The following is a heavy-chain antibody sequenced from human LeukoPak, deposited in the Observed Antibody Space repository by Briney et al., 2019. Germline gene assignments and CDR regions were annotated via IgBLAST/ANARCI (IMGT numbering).Heavy chain of an antibody. CDR3: ATKIGYCSTTSCPDDAFDV. J-gene: IGHJ3*01. Sequence: SQTLSLTCTVSGGSISSGSYYWTWIRQPAGKGLEWIGRIYTSGSTNYNPSLKSRVNISVDTSKNQFSLKLSSVTAADTAVYYCATKIGYCSTTSCPDDAFDVWGPGTMVTVSS. D-gene: IGHD2-2*01. CDR1: GGSISSGSYY. CDR2: IYTSGST. V-gene: IGHV4-61*02.